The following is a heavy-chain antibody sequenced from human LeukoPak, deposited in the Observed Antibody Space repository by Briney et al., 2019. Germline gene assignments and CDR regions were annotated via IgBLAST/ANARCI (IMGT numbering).Heavy chain of an antibody. V-gene: IGHV3-33*01. D-gene: IGHD3-22*01. Sequence: PGGSLRLSCVVSGFTFSSYGMHWVRQAPGKGLECVALIWYDGSNKYYADSVKGRFTISRDNSKNTLYLQMNSLRADDTAVYYCARDVFTTYDTGGGYFDYWGQGTLVTVSS. CDR1: GFTFSSYG. J-gene: IGHJ4*02. CDR3: ARDVFTTYDTGGGYFDY. CDR2: IWYDGSNK.